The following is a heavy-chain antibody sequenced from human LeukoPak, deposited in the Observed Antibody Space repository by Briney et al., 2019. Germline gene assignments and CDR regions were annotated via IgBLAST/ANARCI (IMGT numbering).Heavy chain of an antibody. CDR1: GGPFSGYY. Sequence: SETLSLTCAVYGGPFSGYYWSWIRQPPGKGLEWIGEINHSGSTNYNPSLKSRVTISVDTSKNQFSLKLSSVTAADTAVYYCARGYYGSGDWGQGTLVTVSS. J-gene: IGHJ4*02. CDR2: INHSGST. D-gene: IGHD3-10*01. CDR3: ARGYYGSGD. V-gene: IGHV4-34*01.